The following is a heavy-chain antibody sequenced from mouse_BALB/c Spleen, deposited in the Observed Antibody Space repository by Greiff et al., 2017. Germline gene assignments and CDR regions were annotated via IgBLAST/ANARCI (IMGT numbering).Heavy chain of an antibody. CDR2: ISYDGSN. CDR3: ARGGYYGPY. D-gene: IGHD1-2*01. CDR1: GYSITSGYY. V-gene: IGHV3-6*02. Sequence: EVQLQESGPGLVKPSQSLSLTCSVTGYSITSGYYWNWIRQFPGNKLEWMGYISYDGSNNYNPSLKNRISITRDTSKNQFFLKLNSVTTEDTATYYCARGGYYGPYWGQGTLVTVSA. J-gene: IGHJ3*01.